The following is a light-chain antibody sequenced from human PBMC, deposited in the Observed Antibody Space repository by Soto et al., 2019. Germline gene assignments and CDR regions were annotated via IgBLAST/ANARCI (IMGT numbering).Light chain of an antibody. Sequence: EIVLTQSPGTLSLSPGKRATLSCRASQSVSSNYLAWYQQKPGQAPRLLIYGASSRATGIPDRFSGSGSGTDFTLTISRLEPEDFAVYYCQQYGISPGTFGQGTKLEIK. CDR2: GAS. CDR1: QSVSSNY. CDR3: QQYGISPGT. V-gene: IGKV3-20*01. J-gene: IGKJ2*02.